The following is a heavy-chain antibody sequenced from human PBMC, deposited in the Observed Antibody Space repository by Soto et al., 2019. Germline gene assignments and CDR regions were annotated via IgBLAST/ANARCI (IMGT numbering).Heavy chain of an antibody. V-gene: IGHV2-5*02. CDR3: AHRVLRTVFGLVTTTAIYFDF. D-gene: IGHD3-3*01. J-gene: IGHJ4*02. CDR2: IYWDDDK. Sequence: QITLNESGPTQVKPRQTLTLTCTFSGFSLTTSGVGVGWIRQSPGKAPEWLALIYWDDDKRYSPSLKCRLTINKDTSKNQVVLTMADLDPADTATYYCAHRVLRTVFGLVTTTAIYFDFWGQGTPVAVSS. CDR1: GFSLTTSGVG.